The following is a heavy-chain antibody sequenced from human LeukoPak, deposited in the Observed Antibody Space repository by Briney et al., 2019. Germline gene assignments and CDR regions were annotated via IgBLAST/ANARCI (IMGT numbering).Heavy chain of an antibody. D-gene: IGHD3-3*01. J-gene: IGHJ4*02. CDR1: GYTFASCY. Sequence: ASVKVSCKASGYTFASCYIHWVRQAPGQGLEWMGKIIPIYGRANYGQKFQGRVTITADESTTTSYMELSSLTAEDMAVYYCATGGAYEFRDDYWGQGTLVTVSS. CDR2: IIPIYGRA. CDR3: ATGGAYEFRDDY. V-gene: IGHV1-69*13.